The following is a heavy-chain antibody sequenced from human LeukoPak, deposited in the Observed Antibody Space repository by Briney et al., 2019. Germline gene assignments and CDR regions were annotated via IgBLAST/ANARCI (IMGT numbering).Heavy chain of an antibody. D-gene: IGHD5-24*01. V-gene: IGHV1-69*06. J-gene: IGHJ4*02. Sequence: PVKVSFKASGGTFRRQAISWVRQPPGQGLEWVRRIIHMFGAPDYRQKVQARGTTTSDKSATTTNMELSSMRPEDPPVYYCDRGRRWLQSGGDYWGQGTLVTVSS. CDR1: GGTFRRQA. CDR3: DRGRRWLQSGGDY. CDR2: IIHMFGAP.